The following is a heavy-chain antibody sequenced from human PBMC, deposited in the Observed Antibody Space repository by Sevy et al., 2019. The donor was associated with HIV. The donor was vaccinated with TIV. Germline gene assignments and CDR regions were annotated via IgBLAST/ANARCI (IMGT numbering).Heavy chain of an antibody. Sequence: SETLSLTCTVSGGSISSSSYYWGWIRQPPGKGLEWIGSIYYSGSTYYNPSLKSRVTISVDTSKNHFSLKLSSVTAADTAVYYCARHPPRGKLGEYYYYYYGMDVWGQGTTVTVSS. CDR3: ARHPPRGKLGEYYYYYYGMDV. D-gene: IGHD7-27*01. V-gene: IGHV4-39*01. CDR1: GGSISSSSYY. CDR2: IYYSGST. J-gene: IGHJ6*02.